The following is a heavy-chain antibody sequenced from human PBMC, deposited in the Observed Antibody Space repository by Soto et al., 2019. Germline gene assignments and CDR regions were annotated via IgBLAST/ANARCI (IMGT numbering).Heavy chain of an antibody. CDR3: ARDFYYYDSSGLDY. J-gene: IGHJ4*02. CDR1: GGTFSSYA. CDR2: IIPIFGTA. V-gene: IGHV1-69*01. Sequence: QVQLVQSGAEVKKPGSSVKVSCKASGGTFSSYAISWERQAPGQGLEWMGGIIPIFGTANYAQKFPSRVTLTADEYTSAAYMELSCLRSDGRAVYYCARDFYYYDSSGLDYWGQGTLVTVSS. D-gene: IGHD3-22*01.